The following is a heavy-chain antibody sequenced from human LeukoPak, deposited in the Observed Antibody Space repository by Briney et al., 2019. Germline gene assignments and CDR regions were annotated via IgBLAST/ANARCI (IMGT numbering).Heavy chain of an antibody. D-gene: IGHD1-26*01. J-gene: IGHJ3*02. CDR1: GFTFSNYG. CDR2: ISGSGVRT. Sequence: GGSLRLSCAASGFTFSNYGMSWVRQAPGKGLEWVSGISGSGVRTDYADSVKGRFTISRDNAKNTLYLQMNSMRAEDTAVYYCAKSSREWELLDAFDIWGQGTMVTVSS. V-gene: IGHV3-23*01. CDR3: AKSSREWELLDAFDI.